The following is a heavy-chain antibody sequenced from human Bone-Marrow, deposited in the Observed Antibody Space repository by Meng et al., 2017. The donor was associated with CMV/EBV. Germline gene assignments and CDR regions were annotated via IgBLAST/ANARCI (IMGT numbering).Heavy chain of an antibody. CDR1: GFTFDDYA. Sequence: SLKISCAASGFTFDDYAMHWVRQAPGKGLEWVSGINWNSGSLGYVDSVKGRFTISRDSAQNSLYLQMNSLRPEDTAFYYCAKGGSSGPDAFDIWGQGTMVTGSS. J-gene: IGHJ3*02. D-gene: IGHD3-16*01. V-gene: IGHV3-9*01. CDR2: INWNSGSL. CDR3: AKGGSSGPDAFDI.